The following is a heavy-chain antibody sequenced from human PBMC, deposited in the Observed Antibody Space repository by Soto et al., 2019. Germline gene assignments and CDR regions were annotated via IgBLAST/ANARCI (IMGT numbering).Heavy chain of an antibody. CDR1: GFTFSSYA. CDR2: ISSDGNNK. Sequence: QVQLLESGGGVVQPGNSVRISCAASGFTFSSYAMHWVRQAPGKGLEWVSIISSDGNNKYYGDSVKGRFTISRDNSKNTLYLHMNSLRVEDTAVYYCARDRIGTSDYWGQGTLVAVSS. J-gene: IGHJ4*02. D-gene: IGHD1-1*01. CDR3: ARDRIGTSDY. V-gene: IGHV3-30-3*01.